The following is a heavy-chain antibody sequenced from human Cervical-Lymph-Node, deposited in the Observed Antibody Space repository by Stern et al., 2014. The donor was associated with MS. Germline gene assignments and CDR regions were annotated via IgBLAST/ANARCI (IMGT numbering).Heavy chain of an antibody. J-gene: IGHJ4*02. D-gene: IGHD6-19*01. Sequence: VQLVESGAEVKKPGASVKVSCEAPGYTFATYYIHWVRQAPGQGLERMGMIHPSGAGTTYAQRFQDRVTMTGDTSTTTVYMELSSLRSEDTAVYYCTRSPGIAVAAPFYFFDYWGQGTLVTVSS. CDR3: TRSPGIAVAAPFYFFDY. V-gene: IGHV1-46*03. CDR2: IHPSGAGT. CDR1: GYTFATYY.